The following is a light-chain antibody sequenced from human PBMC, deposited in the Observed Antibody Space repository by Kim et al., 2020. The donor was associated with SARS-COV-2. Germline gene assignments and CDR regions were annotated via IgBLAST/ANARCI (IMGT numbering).Light chain of an antibody. CDR2: RDK. V-gene: IGLV3-9*01. CDR1: NIENKN. J-gene: IGLJ2*01. CDR3: QVWDSRTVV. Sequence: SVALGQTATIPCGGNNIENKNVHWYHQRPGQAPVLVMYRDKMRPSGIPERLSGSNSGNTATLTNSRVEAGDEGDYYCQVWDSRTVVFGGGTQLTVL.